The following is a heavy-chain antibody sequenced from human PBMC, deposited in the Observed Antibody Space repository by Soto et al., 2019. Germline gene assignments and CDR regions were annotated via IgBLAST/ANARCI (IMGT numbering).Heavy chain of an antibody. CDR2: ISYDGRNK. CDR1: GFTFSSYA. V-gene: IGHV3-30*04. J-gene: IGHJ3*02. Sequence: PGGSLRLSCAASGFTFSSYAMHWVRRAPGKGLEWVAVISYDGRNKYYADSVKGRFTISRDNSKNTLYLQMNSLRAEDTAVYYCARDKSWELLWGAFDIWGQGTMVTVSS. D-gene: IGHD1-26*01. CDR3: ARDKSWELLWGAFDI.